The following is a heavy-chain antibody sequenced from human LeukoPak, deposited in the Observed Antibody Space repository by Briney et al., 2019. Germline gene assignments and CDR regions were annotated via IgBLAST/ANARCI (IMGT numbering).Heavy chain of an antibody. CDR1: GFTFSSYA. J-gene: IGHJ5*02. Sequence: GGSLRLSCAASGFTFSSYAMSWVRQAPGKGLEWVSAISGSGGSTYYADSVKGRFTISRDNSKNTLYLQMNSLRAEDTAVYYCANPGYSYGYGWFDPWGQGTLVTVSS. CDR3: ANPGYSYGYGWFDP. CDR2: ISGSGGST. D-gene: IGHD5-18*01. V-gene: IGHV3-23*01.